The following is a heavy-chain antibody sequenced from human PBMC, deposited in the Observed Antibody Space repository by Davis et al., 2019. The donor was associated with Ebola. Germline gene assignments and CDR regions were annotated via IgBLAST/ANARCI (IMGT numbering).Heavy chain of an antibody. J-gene: IGHJ5*02. Sequence: GGSLRLSCAASGFTFSSYEMNWVRQAPGKGLEWVSSISSSSSYIYYADSVKGRFTISRDNAKNSLYLQMNSLRDEDTAVYYCARGETMIVGWWFDPWGQGTLVTVSS. V-gene: IGHV3-21*01. D-gene: IGHD3-22*01. CDR3: ARGETMIVGWWFDP. CDR1: GFTFSSYE. CDR2: ISSSSSYI.